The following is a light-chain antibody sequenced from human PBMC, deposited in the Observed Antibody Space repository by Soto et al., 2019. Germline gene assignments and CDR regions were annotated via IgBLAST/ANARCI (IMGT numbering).Light chain of an antibody. J-gene: IGKJ4*01. CDR1: QSVSTY. Sequence: EIVLTQSPATLSLSPGDRATLSCRASQSVSTYLAWYQQKPGQAPRLLIYDASNRATGIPARFSGSGSGTDFTLTISSLEPEDFAVYYCQQRLNWPPLTFGGGTKVEIK. CDR3: QQRLNWPPLT. CDR2: DAS. V-gene: IGKV3-11*01.